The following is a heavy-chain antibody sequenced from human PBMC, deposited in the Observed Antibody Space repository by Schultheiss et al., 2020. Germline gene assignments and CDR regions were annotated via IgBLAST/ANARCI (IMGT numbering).Heavy chain of an antibody. CDR2: ISSSSSYI. Sequence: GGSLRLSCAASGFTFSSYWMHWVRQAPGKGLVWVSSISSSSSYIYYADSVKGRFTISRDNAKNSLYLQMNSLRAEDTAVYYCARDAHYYGMDVWGQGTTVTVSS. CDR3: ARDAHYYGMDV. CDR1: GFTFSSYW. J-gene: IGHJ6*02. V-gene: IGHV3-21*01.